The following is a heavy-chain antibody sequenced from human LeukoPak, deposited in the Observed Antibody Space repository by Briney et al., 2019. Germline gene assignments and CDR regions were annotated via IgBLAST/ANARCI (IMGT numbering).Heavy chain of an antibody. CDR2: IHYSGNN. CDR3: ARDGSDGDYSDY. V-gene: IGHV4-31*03. CDR1: GGSISSGGYY. J-gene: IGHJ4*02. Sequence: SQTLSLTCTVSGGSISSGGYYWSWIRQHPGKGLEWIGYIHYSGNNNYNPSLKSRVTISVDTSKNQFSLKLSSVTAADTAVYYCARDGSDGDYSDYWGQGTLVTVSS. D-gene: IGHD4-17*01.